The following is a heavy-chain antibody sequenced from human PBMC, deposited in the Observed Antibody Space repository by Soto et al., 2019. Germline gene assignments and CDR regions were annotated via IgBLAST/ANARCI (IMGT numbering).Heavy chain of an antibody. J-gene: IGHJ1*01. CDR2: IYSGGST. CDR1: GFTVSSNY. V-gene: IGHV3-53*01. D-gene: IGHD3-22*01. CDR3: ARDRVESGYPEYFQH. Sequence: EVQLVESGGGLIQPGGSLRLSCAASGFTVSSNYMSWVRQAPGKGLEWVSVIYSGGSTYYADSVKGRFTIPRDNSKNTLYLPMNSLRAEDTAVYYCARDRVESGYPEYFQHWGQGTLVTVSS.